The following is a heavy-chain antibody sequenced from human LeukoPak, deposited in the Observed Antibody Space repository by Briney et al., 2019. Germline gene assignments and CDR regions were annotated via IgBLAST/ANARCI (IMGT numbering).Heavy chain of an antibody. J-gene: IGHJ4*02. CDR3: ARDPGGSYSGAY. D-gene: IGHD1-26*01. CDR1: GGSISSSSYY. V-gene: IGHV4-39*07. CDR2: IFYSGTS. Sequence: SETLSLTCTVSGGSISSSSYYWGWIRQPPGKGLEWIGSIFYSGTSYYNPSLKSRVTMSMDTSKNQFSLKLSSVTAADTAVYYCARDPGGSYSGAYWGQGTLVTVSS.